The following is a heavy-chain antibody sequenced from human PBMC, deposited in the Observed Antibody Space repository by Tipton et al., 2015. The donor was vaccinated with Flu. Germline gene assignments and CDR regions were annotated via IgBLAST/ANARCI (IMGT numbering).Heavy chain of an antibody. J-gene: IGHJ3*01. CDR1: GFSLSDYW. D-gene: IGHD6-13*01. V-gene: IGHV3-7*03. CDR3: VRAVGAPAAL. Sequence: GSLRLSCAASGFSLSDYWMTWVRQAPGKGLEWVANIKQDGSEKHYVDSVKGRFTISRDNAQKSLSLQMNSLRAEDTALYYCVRAVGAPAALWGQGTMVTVSS. CDR2: IKQDGSEK.